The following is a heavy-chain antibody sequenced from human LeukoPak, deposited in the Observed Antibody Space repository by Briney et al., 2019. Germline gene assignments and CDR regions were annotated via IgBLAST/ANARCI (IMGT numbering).Heavy chain of an antibody. V-gene: IGHV4-4*07. D-gene: IGHD2-2*01. J-gene: IGHJ3*02. Sequence: SETLSLTCTVSGGSISGYYWSWIRQPAGKGLEWIGHIYTTGSTNYNPSLKSRVTMSVDTSMNQFSLKVTSVTAADTAVYYCARLGSSRTSCYLLSVCAFDIWGQGTRVTVSS. CDR3: ARLGSSRTSCYLLSVCAFDI. CDR2: IYTTGST. CDR1: GGSISGYY.